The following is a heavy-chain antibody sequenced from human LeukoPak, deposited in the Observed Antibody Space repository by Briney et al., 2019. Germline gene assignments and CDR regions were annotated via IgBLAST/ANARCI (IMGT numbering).Heavy chain of an antibody. CDR1: GLAFSGYS. CDR2: ISQSSSHK. CDR3: ARGAPPYSDFWSGYCTY. J-gene: IGHJ4*02. D-gene: IGHD3-3*01. V-gene: IGHV3-21*01. Sequence: GGSLRLSCAGTGLAFSGYSMNWVRQAPGKGLEWVSLISQSSSHKYYADSVKGRFTVSRDNAKNSLYLQMNSLRAEDTAVYYCARGAPPYSDFWSGYCTYWGQGTLVTVSS.